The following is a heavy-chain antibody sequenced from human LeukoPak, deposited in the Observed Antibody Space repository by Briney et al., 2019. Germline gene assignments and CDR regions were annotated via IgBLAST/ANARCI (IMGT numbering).Heavy chain of an antibody. CDR2: IYYSGST. V-gene: IGHV4-59*01. CDR1: GGSIRSYY. CDR3: ARANGSGTFYQSDY. J-gene: IGHJ4*02. Sequence: PSETLSLTCTVSGGSIRSYYWSWIRQPPGKALEWLGYIYYSGSTNYNPSLKSRVTISVDTSKNQFSLKLTSVTAADTAGYYCARANGSGTFYQSDYWGQGTLVTVSS. D-gene: IGHD3-10*01.